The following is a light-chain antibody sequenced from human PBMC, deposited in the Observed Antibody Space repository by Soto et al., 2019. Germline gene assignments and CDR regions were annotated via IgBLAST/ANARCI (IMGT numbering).Light chain of an antibody. CDR3: HQRQSWPRT. Sequence: EIVLTHSPSTLSLSPGSRSNLSCRASQSVSSSYLDWYQQKPGKAPRLLIYGASSRATGIPDRFSGSGSGTDFTLTISDVQPEDFALYYCHQRQSWPRTFGHGTKVDIK. CDR2: GAS. V-gene: IGKV3-20*01. J-gene: IGKJ1*01. CDR1: QSVSSSY.